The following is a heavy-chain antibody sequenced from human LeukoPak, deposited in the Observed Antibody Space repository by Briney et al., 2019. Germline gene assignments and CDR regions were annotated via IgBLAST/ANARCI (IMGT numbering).Heavy chain of an antibody. J-gene: IGHJ4*02. Sequence: SETLSLTYTVSGGSLTNYYWSWIRQSPRKGLECIGYIYNSGITNYNPSLKSRVTISVDTSKNHFSLNLSSASAADTAVYYCARGGVKWSYDYWGQGALVAVSS. CDR1: GGSLTNYY. CDR2: IYNSGIT. CDR3: ARGGVKWSYDY. V-gene: IGHV4-59*01. D-gene: IGHD2-15*01.